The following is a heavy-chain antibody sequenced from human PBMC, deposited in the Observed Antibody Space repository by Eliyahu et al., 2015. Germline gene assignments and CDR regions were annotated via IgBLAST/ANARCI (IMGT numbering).Heavy chain of an antibody. Sequence: EVQLLESGGGLVQPGGSLRLSCAASGFPFSSYAMGWVRQAPGKGLEWVSAISGSGGSTYYADSVKGRFTISRDNSKNTLYLQMNSLRAEDTAVYYCAKGAVGGDWYFDLWGRGTLVTVSS. CDR1: GFPFSSYA. J-gene: IGHJ2*01. V-gene: IGHV3-23*01. CDR2: ISGSGGST. D-gene: IGHD3-16*01. CDR3: AKGAVGGDWYFDL.